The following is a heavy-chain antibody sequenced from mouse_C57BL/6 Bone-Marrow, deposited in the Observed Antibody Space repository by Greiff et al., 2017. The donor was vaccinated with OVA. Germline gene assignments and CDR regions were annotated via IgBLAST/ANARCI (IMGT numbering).Heavy chain of an antibody. D-gene: IGHD2-1*01. CDR2: IDPETGGT. CDR1: GYTFTDYE. J-gene: IGHJ3*01. V-gene: IGHV1-15*01. CDR3: TRSLLCLRFAY. Sequence: QVQLKESGAELVRPGASVTLSCKASGYTFTDYEMHWVKQTPVHGLEWIGAIDPETGGTAYNQKFKGKAILTADKSSSTAYMELRSLTSEDSAVYYCTRSLLCLRFAYWGQGTLVTVSA.